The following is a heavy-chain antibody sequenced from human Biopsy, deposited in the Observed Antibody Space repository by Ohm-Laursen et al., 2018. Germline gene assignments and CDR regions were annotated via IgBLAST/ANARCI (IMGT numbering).Heavy chain of an antibody. J-gene: IGHJ3*01. D-gene: IGHD3-22*01. CDR3: ASVVLGPTNDAFDL. V-gene: IGHV4-4*07. CDR2: IYPGGST. CDR1: GGDINNYY. Sequence: SDTLSLTCNVSGGDINNYYWSWIRQPAGKGLEWIGRIYPGGSTNYNPSLKSRVTMSVDTSKKQLSLRLRSATAAGTAMYYCASVVLGPTNDAFDLWGQGTMVVVSS.